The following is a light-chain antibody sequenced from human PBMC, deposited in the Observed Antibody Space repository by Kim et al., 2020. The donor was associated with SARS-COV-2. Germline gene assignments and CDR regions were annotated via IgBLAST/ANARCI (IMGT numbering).Light chain of an antibody. CDR3: QAWDSSTAV. V-gene: IGLV3-1*01. CDR1: KLGDKY. J-gene: IGLJ1*01. Sequence: SVPPGQTASITCSGDKLGDKYGWWYQQKPGQSPVLVIYQDSKRPSGIPERFSGSNSGNTATLTISGTQAMDEADYYCQAWDSSTAVFGTGTKVTVL. CDR2: QDS.